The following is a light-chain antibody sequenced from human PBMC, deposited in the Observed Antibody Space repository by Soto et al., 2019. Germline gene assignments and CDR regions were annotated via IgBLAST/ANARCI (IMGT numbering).Light chain of an antibody. CDR2: DDS. J-gene: IGLJ2*01. CDR3: QVWDSSREHVV. CDR1: NIGGKS. V-gene: IGLV3-21*02. Sequence: VLTQPPSVSVAPGQTARITCGGNNIGGKSVHWYQQKPGQAPALVVYDDSDRPSGIPERISGSNSGNTATLTISRVEVGDEADYYCQVWDSSREHVVFGGGTKFTVL.